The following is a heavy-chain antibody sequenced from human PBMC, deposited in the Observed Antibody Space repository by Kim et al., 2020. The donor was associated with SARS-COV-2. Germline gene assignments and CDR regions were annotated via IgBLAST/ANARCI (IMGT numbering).Heavy chain of an antibody. V-gene: IGHV1-18*04. CDR3: ARETPLGDSSHYYYYGMDV. CDR1: GYTFTSYG. Sequence: ASVKVSCKASGYTFTSYGISWVRQAPGQGLEWMGWISAYNGNTNYAQKLQGRVTMTTDTSTSTAYMELRSLRSDDTAVYYCARETPLGDSSHYYYYGMDVWGQGTTVTVSS. CDR2: ISAYNGNT. J-gene: IGHJ6*02. D-gene: IGHD2-21*02.